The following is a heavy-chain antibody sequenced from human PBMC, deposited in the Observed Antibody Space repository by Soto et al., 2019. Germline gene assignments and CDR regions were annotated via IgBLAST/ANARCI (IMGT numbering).Heavy chain of an antibody. D-gene: IGHD2-21*02. CDR2: IWYDGSNK. V-gene: IGHV3-33*01. CDR1: GFNFSSYG. Sequence: QVQLVESGGGVVQPGRSLRLSCAASGFNFSSYGMHWVRQAPGKGLEWVAVIWYDGSNKYSADSVKGRFTISRDNSKNTLYLQMNSLRAEDTAVYYCARIMCGGDCYDFDYWGQGTLVTVSS. J-gene: IGHJ4*02. CDR3: ARIMCGGDCYDFDY.